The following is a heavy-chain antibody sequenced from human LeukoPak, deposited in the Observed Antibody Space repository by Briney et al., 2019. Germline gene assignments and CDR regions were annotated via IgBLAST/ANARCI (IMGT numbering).Heavy chain of an antibody. CDR3: ARVFHQ. V-gene: IGHV4-4*07. Sequence: SETLSLTCTVSGGSMNSDYWTWIRQPAGKGLEWIALIYLGGSTNYNPSLKSRVTMSLDTSKNQFSLELRSVTAADTAVYYCARVFHQWGQGALVIVSS. J-gene: IGHJ5*02. CDR2: IYLGGST. CDR1: GGSMNSDY.